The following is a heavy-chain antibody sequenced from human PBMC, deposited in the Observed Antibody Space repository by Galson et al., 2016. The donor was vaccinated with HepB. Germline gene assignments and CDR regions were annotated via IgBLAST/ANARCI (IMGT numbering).Heavy chain of an antibody. CDR2: ISPNSVGT. D-gene: IGHD3-10*01. J-gene: IGHJ4*02. CDR1: GYTFTDNY. V-gene: IGHV1-2*02. CDR3: ARATGSYSRRELDY. Sequence: SVKVSCKASGYTFTDNYMHWVRQAPGQGLEWMGWISPNSVGTNYAQKFQGRVSMTRDTSISTVYMELSRLGSDDTAVYYCARATGSYSRRELDYWGQGTLVTVSS.